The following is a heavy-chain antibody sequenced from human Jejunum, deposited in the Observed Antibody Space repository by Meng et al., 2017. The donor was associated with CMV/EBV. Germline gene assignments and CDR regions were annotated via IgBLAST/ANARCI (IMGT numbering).Heavy chain of an antibody. CDR3: GRDSMKGGGFDC. J-gene: IGHJ4*02. Sequence: GFTFSDTHMDWVRQAPGKGLEWVGRIKNKANSYITEYAASVRGRFTISRDDSKNSLYLQMNSLKTEDTAVYYCGRDSMKGGGFDCWGQGILVTVSS. D-gene: IGHD3-10*01. V-gene: IGHV3-72*01. CDR1: GFTFSDTH. CDR2: IKNKANSYIT.